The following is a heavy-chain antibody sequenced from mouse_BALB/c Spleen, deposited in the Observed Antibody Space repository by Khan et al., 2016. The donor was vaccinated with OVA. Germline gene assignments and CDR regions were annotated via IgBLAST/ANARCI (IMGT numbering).Heavy chain of an antibody. CDR1: GFDFSKYW. Sequence: EVKLLESGGGLVQPGGSLILSCAASGFDFSKYWMSWARQALGKGQEWIGEIIPGSSTINYTPSLKDKFIISRDNAKNTLYLQMNTVRSEDTALYYCARLGRYGFSDYGGQGTTLTVSS. V-gene: IGHV4-2*02. CDR2: IIPGSSTI. J-gene: IGHJ2*01. D-gene: IGHD1-1*01. CDR3: ARLGRYGFSDY.